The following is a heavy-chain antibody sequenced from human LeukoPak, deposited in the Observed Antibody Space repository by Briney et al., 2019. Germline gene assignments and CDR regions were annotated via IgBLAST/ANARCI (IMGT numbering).Heavy chain of an antibody. J-gene: IGHJ6*03. D-gene: IGHD2-15*01. Sequence: KTSETLSLTCTVSGGSISSYYWSWIRQPPGKGLECIGYIHYSGSTNYNPSLRSRVTISVDSSKNQFSLKLSSVTAADTAVYYCARTTEGYCRGRSCYSYYYYMDVWGKGTTVTVSS. CDR3: ARTTEGYCRGRSCYSYYYYMDV. V-gene: IGHV4-59*01. CDR2: IHYSGST. CDR1: GGSISSYY.